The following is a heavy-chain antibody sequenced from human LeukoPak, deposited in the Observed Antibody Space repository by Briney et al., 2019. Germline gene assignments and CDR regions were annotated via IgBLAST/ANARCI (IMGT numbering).Heavy chain of an antibody. CDR2: IYPTGDT. J-gene: IGHJ6*02. CDR3: ARDPPRGYGMDV. CDR1: GGSITNANW. V-gene: IGHV4-4*02. Sequence: SGTLSLTCDVSGGSITNANWWPWVRQTTGKGLEWIGEIYPTGDTIYNPSLKSRVTISMDKSKNQYSLRVTSMTAADTGVYYCARDPPRGYGMDVWGPGITVAVSS.